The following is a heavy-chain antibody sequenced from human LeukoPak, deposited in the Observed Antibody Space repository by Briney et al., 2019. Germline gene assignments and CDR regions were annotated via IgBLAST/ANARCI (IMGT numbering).Heavy chain of an antibody. CDR2: ISYDGSNK. V-gene: IGHV3-30*04. CDR1: GFTFSSYA. CDR3: ARSGQAQNYYDSSGFDAFDI. Sequence: GGSLRLSCAASGFTFSSYAMHWVCQAPGKGLEWVAVISYDGSNKYYADSVKGRFTISRDNSKNTLYLQMNSLRAEDTAVYYCARSGQAQNYYDSSGFDAFDIWGQGTMVTVSS. D-gene: IGHD3-22*01. J-gene: IGHJ3*02.